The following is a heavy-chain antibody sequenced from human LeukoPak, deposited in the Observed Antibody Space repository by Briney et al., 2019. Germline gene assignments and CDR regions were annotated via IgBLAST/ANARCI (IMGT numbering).Heavy chain of an antibody. V-gene: IGHV1-2*02. D-gene: IGHD6-13*01. Sequence: ASVTVSCKASGYTFTGYCMHWVRQAPGQGLEWMGWINPNSGGTNYAQKFQGRVTMTRDTSIRTAYMELSRLRSDDTAVYYCARTYSSSWTLIDYWGQGTLVTVFS. CDR2: INPNSGGT. J-gene: IGHJ4*02. CDR3: ARTYSSSWTLIDY. CDR1: GYTFTGYC.